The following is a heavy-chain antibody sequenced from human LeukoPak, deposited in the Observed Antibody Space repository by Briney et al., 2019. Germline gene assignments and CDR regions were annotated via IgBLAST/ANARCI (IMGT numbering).Heavy chain of an antibody. V-gene: IGHV3-48*01. CDR2: ISSSSSTI. D-gene: IGHD3-22*01. J-gene: IGHJ3*02. CDR1: GFTFSSYS. Sequence: GGSLRLSCAASGFTFSSYSMNWVRQAPGKGLGWVSYISSSSSTIYYADSVKGRFTISRDNAKNSLYLQMNGLRAEDTAVYYCARATPYYYDSSGYSVDAFDIWGQGTMVTVSS. CDR3: ARATPYYYDSSGYSVDAFDI.